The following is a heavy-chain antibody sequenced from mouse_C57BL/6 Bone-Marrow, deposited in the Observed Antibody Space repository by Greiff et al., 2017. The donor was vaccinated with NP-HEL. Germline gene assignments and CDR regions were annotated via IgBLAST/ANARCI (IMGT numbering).Heavy chain of an antibody. D-gene: IGHD1-1*01. CDR1: GFSLSTFGMG. V-gene: IGHV8-8*01. CDR3: ARIVYYYGSSLFFDY. CDR2: IWWDDDK. J-gene: IGHJ2*01. Sequence: QVTLKESGPGILQPSQTLSLTCSFSGFSLSTFGMGVGWIRQPSGKGLEWLAHIWWDDDKYYNPALKSRLTISKDTSQNQVFLKIANVDTADTATYYCARIVYYYGSSLFFDYWGQGTTLTVSS.